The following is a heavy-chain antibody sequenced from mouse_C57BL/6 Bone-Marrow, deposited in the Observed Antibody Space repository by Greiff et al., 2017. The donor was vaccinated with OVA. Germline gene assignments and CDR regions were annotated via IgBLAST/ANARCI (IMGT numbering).Heavy chain of an antibody. CDR3: ARHDYPLAY. V-gene: IGHV5-6*02. CDR2: ISSGGSYT. D-gene: IGHD2-4*01. J-gene: IGHJ3*01. Sequence: EVMLVESGGDLVKPGGSLKLSCAASGFTFSSYGMSWVRQTPDKRLEWVATISSGGSYTYYPDSVKGRFTISRDNAKNTLYLQMSSLKSEDTAMYYCARHDYPLAYWGQGTLVTVSA. CDR1: GFTFSSYG.